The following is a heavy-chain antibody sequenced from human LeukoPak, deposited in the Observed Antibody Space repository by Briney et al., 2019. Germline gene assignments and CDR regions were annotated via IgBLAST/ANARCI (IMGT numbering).Heavy chain of an antibody. Sequence: SETLSLTCTVSGGSISSYYWNWVRQPAGKGLEWIGRISTSGNTNYNPSLKSRVTMSVDTSKNQFSLKLSSVTAADTAMYYCTRGVQFFDYWGQGTLVTVSS. D-gene: IGHD5-24*01. CDR3: TRGVQFFDY. CDR2: ISTSGNT. J-gene: IGHJ4*02. V-gene: IGHV4-4*07. CDR1: GGSISSYY.